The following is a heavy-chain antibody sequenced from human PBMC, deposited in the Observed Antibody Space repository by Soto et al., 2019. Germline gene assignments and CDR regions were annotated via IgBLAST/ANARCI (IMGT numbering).Heavy chain of an antibody. CDR1: GFTFDSFA. CDR3: AKGSTRDS. J-gene: IGHJ4*02. D-gene: IGHD2-8*01. CDR2: ISWNSATI. V-gene: IGHV3-9*01. Sequence: GGSLRLSCAASGFTFDSFAMQWIRQVPGKGLEWVSSISWNSATIAYADSVKGRFTMSRDNANNVVYLQMNNLRAEDTAFDYCAKGSTRDSWGQGTLVTVSS.